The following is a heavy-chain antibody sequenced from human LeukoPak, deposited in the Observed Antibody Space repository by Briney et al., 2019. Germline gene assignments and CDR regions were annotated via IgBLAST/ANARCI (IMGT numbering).Heavy chain of an antibody. CDR3: ARDTEWEKNPDYFDY. V-gene: IGHV1-18*01. J-gene: IGHJ4*02. D-gene: IGHD1-26*01. Sequence: GASVKVSCKASGYTFTSYGISWVRQAAGQGLEWMGWISAKNGNTNYAQKVQGRVAMTTDTSTSTAYMELRSLRSDDTAVYYCARDTEWEKNPDYFDYWRQGTLVTVSS. CDR2: ISAKNGNT. CDR1: GYTFTSYG.